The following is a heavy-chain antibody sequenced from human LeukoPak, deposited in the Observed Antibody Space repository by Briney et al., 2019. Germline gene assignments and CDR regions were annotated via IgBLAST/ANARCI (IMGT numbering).Heavy chain of an antibody. Sequence: AGXSLRLSCAASGFTFSSYSMNWVRQAPGKGLEWVSSISSSSSYIYYADSVKGRFTISRDNAKNSLYLQMNSLRAEDTAVYYCARDSGHSGYDLDYWGQGTLVTVSS. D-gene: IGHD5-12*01. CDR1: GFTFSSYS. CDR3: ARDSGHSGYDLDY. CDR2: ISSSSSYI. V-gene: IGHV3-21*01. J-gene: IGHJ4*02.